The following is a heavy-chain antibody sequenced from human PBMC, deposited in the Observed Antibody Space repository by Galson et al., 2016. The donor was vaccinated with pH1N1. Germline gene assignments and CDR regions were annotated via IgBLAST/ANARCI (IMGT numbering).Heavy chain of an antibody. J-gene: IGHJ4*02. CDR3: ARYRRDNTFYMDY. V-gene: IGHV1-69*10. CDR2: IISILGTP. CDR1: GGTFSSNA. D-gene: IGHD2/OR15-2a*01. Sequence: SVKVSCKASGGTFSSNAISWVRQGPGQGLEWVGGIISILGTPDFAQKFQGRVATSADRSTGTFYMELSSLRSEDTAVYYCARYRRDNTFYMDYWGRGTLVTVSS.